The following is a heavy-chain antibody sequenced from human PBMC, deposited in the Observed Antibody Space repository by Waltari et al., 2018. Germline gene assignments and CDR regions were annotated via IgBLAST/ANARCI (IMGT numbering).Heavy chain of an antibody. D-gene: IGHD2-15*01. V-gene: IGHV4-34*02. CDR3: VRLEDCTGPGGHCYSGDPFALDV. Sequence: QVQLQQWGAGLLQSSETLSLTCAVYGGSFSGSYWGGVRQPPGKGLEWIGEINHAGYTNHNPSLRSRVTMSADTSKSQFSLKLNSVTAADTAVYYCVRLEDCTGPGGHCYSGDPFALDVWGQGTTVTVSS. CDR1: GGSFSGSY. CDR2: INHAGYT. J-gene: IGHJ6*02.